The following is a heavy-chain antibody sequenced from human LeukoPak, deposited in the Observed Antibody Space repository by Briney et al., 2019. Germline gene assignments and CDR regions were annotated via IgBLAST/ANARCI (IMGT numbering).Heavy chain of an antibody. CDR2: ISAYNGNT. V-gene: IGHV1-18*01. Sequence: ASVKVSCKASGYTFNSYGISWVRQAPGQGLEWMGWISAYNGNTNYAQKLQGRVTITTDTSTSTAYMELRSLRSDDTAVYYCARGSYCSSTSCYKRGWWFDPWGQGTLVTVSS. CDR3: ARGSYCSSTSCYKRGWWFDP. D-gene: IGHD2-2*02. CDR1: GYTFNSYG. J-gene: IGHJ5*02.